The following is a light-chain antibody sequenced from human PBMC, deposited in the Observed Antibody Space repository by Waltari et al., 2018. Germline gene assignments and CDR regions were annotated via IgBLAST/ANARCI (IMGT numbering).Light chain of an antibody. CDR2: QDT. V-gene: IGLV3-1*01. J-gene: IGLJ2*01. CDR1: NLGDLY. Sequence: SYELTQPPSVSVSPGQTASITCAGDNLGDLYACWYQKKTGQSPVLVIYQDTRRPSGIPELCSSYNAGNTATLTICGTLAMDEAAYYCQAWDSITSHVVFGRRTKLTVL. CDR3: QAWDSITSHVV.